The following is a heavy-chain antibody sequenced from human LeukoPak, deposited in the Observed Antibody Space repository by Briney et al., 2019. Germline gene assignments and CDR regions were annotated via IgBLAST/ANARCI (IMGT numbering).Heavy chain of an antibody. Sequence: GGSLRLSCAASGFTFSSYAMSWVRQAPGKGLEWVSGISGSGDNTYYADSVKGRFTISRDNSKNTLFLQMNSLRAEDTAVYYCAKDGGLWVSAHWGDSWGRGTLVTVSS. CDR3: AKDGGLWVSAHWGDS. CDR1: GFTFSSYA. CDR2: ISGSGDNT. D-gene: IGHD7-27*01. J-gene: IGHJ4*02. V-gene: IGHV3-23*01.